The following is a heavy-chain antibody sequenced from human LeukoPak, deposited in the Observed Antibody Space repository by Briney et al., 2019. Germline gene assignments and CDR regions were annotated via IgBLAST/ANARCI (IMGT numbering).Heavy chain of an antibody. Sequence: PGGSLRLSCAASGFTFSDYYMSWIRQAPGKGLEWVSYISSSGSTIYYADSVKGRFTISRDNAKNSLYLQMNSLRAEDTAVYYCAGDGSRYDFWSGYSNRGDAFDIWGQGTMVTVSS. D-gene: IGHD3-3*01. V-gene: IGHV3-11*01. CDR2: ISSSGSTI. J-gene: IGHJ3*02. CDR1: GFTFSDYY. CDR3: AGDGSRYDFWSGYSNRGDAFDI.